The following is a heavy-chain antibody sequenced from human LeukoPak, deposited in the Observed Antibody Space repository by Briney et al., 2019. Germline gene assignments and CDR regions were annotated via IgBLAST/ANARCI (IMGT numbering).Heavy chain of an antibody. CDR1: GFTFSDYD. D-gene: IGHD3-9*01. J-gene: IGHJ5*02. CDR3: AKGKMTAYLTWFDP. CDR2: ISSSSIYV. Sequence: GGSLRLSCAASGFTFSDYDMNWVRQAPGKGLGWVSSISSSSIYVSYADSVKGRFTISRDNSKNTLYLQMNSLRAEDTAIYYCAKGKMTAYLTWFDPWGQGTLVTVSS. V-gene: IGHV3-21*04.